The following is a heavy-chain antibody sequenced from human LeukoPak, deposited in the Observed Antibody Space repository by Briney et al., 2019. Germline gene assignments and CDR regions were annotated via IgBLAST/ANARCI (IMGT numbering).Heavy chain of an antibody. V-gene: IGHV4-61*01. CDR2: IYYSGST. Sequence: SETLSLTCAVSGYSISSSYYWSWIRQPPGKGLEWIGYIYYSGSTNYNPSLKSRVTISVDTSKNQFSLKLSSVTAADTAVYYCARTIPAAGPTPLHHYYYYYMDVWGKGTTVTVSS. D-gene: IGHD2-2*01. J-gene: IGHJ6*03. CDR3: ARTIPAAGPTPLHHYYYYYMDV. CDR1: GYSISSSYY.